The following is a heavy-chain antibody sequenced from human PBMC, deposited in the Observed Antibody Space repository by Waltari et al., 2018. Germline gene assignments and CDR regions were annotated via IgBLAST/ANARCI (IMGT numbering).Heavy chain of an antibody. CDR1: GGSISSGDYY. V-gene: IGHV4-30-4*08. D-gene: IGHD2-2*01. Sequence: QVQLQESGPGLVKPSQTLSLTCTVSGGSISSGDYYWSWIRQPPGKGLEWIGYIYCSGSTYYNPSLKSRVTISVDTSKNQFSLKLSSVTAADTAVYYCARDKGIVVVPAAARGWFDPWGQGTLVTVSS. CDR2: IYCSGST. J-gene: IGHJ5*02. CDR3: ARDKGIVVVPAAARGWFDP.